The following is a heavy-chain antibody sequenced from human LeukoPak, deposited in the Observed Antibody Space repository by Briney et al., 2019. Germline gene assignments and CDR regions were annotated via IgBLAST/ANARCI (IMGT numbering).Heavy chain of an antibody. CDR1: GYTFTSYD. J-gene: IGHJ4*02. D-gene: IGHD6-13*01. Sequence: VASVKVSCKASGYTFTSYDINWVRQATGQGLEWMGWMNPNSGNTGYAQKFQGRVTMTRNTSISTACMELSSLRSEDTAVYYCARGGIAAAGTFSLDWGQGTLVTVSS. CDR3: ARGGIAAAGTFSLD. V-gene: IGHV1-8*01. CDR2: MNPNSGNT.